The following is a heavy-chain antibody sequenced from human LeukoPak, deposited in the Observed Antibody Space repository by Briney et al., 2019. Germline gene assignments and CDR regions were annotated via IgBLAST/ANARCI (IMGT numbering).Heavy chain of an antibody. J-gene: IGHJ4*02. CDR3: ARVMNFRGSGYEDY. V-gene: IGHV4-4*07. Sequence: SETLSLTCTVSGGSISSYYWSWIRQPAGKGLEWIGRTYSTGSANYNPSLKSRVTMSVDTSENQFSLKLSSVTAADTAVYYCARVMNFRGSGYEDYWGQGTLVTVSS. CDR1: GGSISSYY. D-gene: IGHD5-12*01. CDR2: TYSTGSA.